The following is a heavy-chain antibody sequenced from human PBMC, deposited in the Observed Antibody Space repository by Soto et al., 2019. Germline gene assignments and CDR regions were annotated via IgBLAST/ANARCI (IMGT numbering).Heavy chain of an antibody. Sequence: QVQLQQWGAGLLKPSETLSLTCAVYGGSFSGYYWSWIRQPPGKGLEWIGEINHSGSTNYNPSLKSRVTISVDTSKHQFSLKLSSVTAADTAVYYCARGRYSGSRPGGYFQHWGQGTLVTVSS. CDR2: INHSGST. V-gene: IGHV4-34*01. D-gene: IGHD1-26*01. CDR3: ARGRYSGSRPGGYFQH. CDR1: GGSFSGYY. J-gene: IGHJ1*01.